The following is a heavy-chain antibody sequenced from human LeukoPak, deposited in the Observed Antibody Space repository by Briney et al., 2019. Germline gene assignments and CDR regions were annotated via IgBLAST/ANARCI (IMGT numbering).Heavy chain of an antibody. CDR1: GGSISSSNW. Sequence: SSETLSLTCAVSGGSISSSNWWSWVRQPPGKGLEWIGSIYYSGRTYYNPSLKSRVTIFVDTSKNYFSLKVSSVSAADTAVYYCTRHTSAYNIDYWGQGTLVTVSS. V-gene: IGHV4-39*01. CDR3: TRHTSAYNIDY. D-gene: IGHD3-16*01. CDR2: IYYSGRT. J-gene: IGHJ4*02.